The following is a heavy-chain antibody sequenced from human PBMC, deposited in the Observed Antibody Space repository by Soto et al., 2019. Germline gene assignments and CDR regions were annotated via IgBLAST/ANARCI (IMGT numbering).Heavy chain of an antibody. J-gene: IGHJ6*02. Sequence: GGSLRLSCVASGFTFSSYWMSWVRQAPGKGLEWVANIKQDGSEKHYVDSVKDRFTISRDNAKNSLYLQMNSLRAEDSAVYYCARVYPGSGWPYHYYGMDVWGQGTTVTVSS. CDR1: GFTFSSYW. CDR2: IKQDGSEK. V-gene: IGHV3-7*01. CDR3: ARVYPGSGWPYHYYGMDV. D-gene: IGHD6-19*01.